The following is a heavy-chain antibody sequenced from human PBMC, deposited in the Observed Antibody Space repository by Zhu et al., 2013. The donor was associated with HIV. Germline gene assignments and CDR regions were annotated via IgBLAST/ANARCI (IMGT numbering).Heavy chain of an antibody. Sequence: QVQLQQWGAGLLKPSETLSLTCAVYGGSFSGYYWSWIRQPPGKGLEWIGEINHSGSTNYNPSLKSRVTISVDTSKNQFSLKLSSVTAADTAVYYCARGWIRITMVRGVDYWGQGTLVTVSS. J-gene: IGHJ4*02. CDR3: ARGWIRITMVRGVDY. V-gene: IGHV4-34*01. CDR1: GGSFSGYY. CDR2: INHSGST. D-gene: IGHD3-10*01.